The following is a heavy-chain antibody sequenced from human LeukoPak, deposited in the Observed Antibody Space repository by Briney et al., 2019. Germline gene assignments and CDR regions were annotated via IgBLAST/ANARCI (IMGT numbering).Heavy chain of an antibody. CDR3: ARHRSTPSSASFDP. CDR2: IYYSGST. V-gene: IGHV4-39*01. D-gene: IGHD2-2*01. CDR1: GDSISSSSYY. J-gene: IGHJ5*02. Sequence: SETLSLTCTVSGDSISSSSYYWGWIRQPPGKGLEWIGSIYYSGSTYYNPSLKSRVTISVDTSKNQFSLKLSSVTAADSAVYYCARHRSTPSSASFDPWGQGTLVTVSS.